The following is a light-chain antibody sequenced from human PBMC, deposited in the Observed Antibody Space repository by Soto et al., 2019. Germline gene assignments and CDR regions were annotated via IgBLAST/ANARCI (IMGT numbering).Light chain of an antibody. J-gene: IGKJ4*01. Sequence: DIQLTQSPSFVSASVGDRVTITCRASQGISSYLAWYQQKPGQAPKLLIYAASTLQSGVPSIFSGSGSGTEFTLTISSLQPEDFATYYCQQLNSYPLTFGGGTKVEIK. V-gene: IGKV1-9*01. CDR2: AAS. CDR3: QQLNSYPLT. CDR1: QGISSY.